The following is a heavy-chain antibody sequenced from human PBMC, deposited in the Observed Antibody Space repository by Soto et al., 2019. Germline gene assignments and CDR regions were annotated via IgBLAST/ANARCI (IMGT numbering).Heavy chain of an antibody. J-gene: IGHJ6*03. D-gene: IGHD2-15*01. Sequence: EVQLVESGGGLVQPGGSLRLSCVASGFTFSNYWMYWVRQAPGEGLVWVSRINNDGSVSSYADSVKGRLTISSDNVKNTRYLQMDRLRAEDTAVYYCARGDCVGGTCYSLAGSFYYYMDVWGKGTTVTVFS. CDR2: INNDGSVS. V-gene: IGHV3-74*01. CDR1: GFTFSNYW. CDR3: ARGDCVGGTCYSLAGSFYYYMDV.